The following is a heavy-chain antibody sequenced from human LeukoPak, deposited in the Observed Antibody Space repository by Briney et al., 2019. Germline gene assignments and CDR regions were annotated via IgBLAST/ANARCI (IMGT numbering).Heavy chain of an antibody. Sequence: PGGSLRLSCATSGFTFSSHWMNWVRQAPGKGLEWVANIKQDGSQQFYIDSVKGRFTISRDDAKNSLFLQMSGLRAEDTAIYYCARGVNYAAWGWAFDIWGRGTMVTVSS. V-gene: IGHV3-7*04. J-gene: IGHJ3*02. CDR2: IKQDGSQQ. CDR1: GFTFSSHW. D-gene: IGHD5-24*01. CDR3: ARGVNYAAWGWAFDI.